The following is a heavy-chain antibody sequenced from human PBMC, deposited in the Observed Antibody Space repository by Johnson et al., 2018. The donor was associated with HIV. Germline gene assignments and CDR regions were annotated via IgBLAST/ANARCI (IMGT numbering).Heavy chain of an antibody. D-gene: IGHD6-13*01. J-gene: IGHJ3*02. Sequence: QMQLVESGGGVVRPGGSLRLSCAASGFTFSDYYMSWIRQAPGKGLEWVSYISSSGSTIYYADSVKGRFTISRDNAKNTLYLQMNSLRAEDTAVYYCAKVSSQSSSWYDAFDIWGQGTMVTVSS. CDR3: AKVSSQSSSWYDAFDI. CDR1: GFTFSDYY. V-gene: IGHV3-11*04. CDR2: ISSSGSTI.